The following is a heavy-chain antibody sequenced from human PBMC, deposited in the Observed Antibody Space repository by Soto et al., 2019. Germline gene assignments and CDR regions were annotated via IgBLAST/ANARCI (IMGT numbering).Heavy chain of an antibody. D-gene: IGHD3-10*01. CDR1: GGSISSSSYY. CDR3: ARYPGSQLLWFGESYGWFDP. CDR2: IYYSGST. V-gene: IGHV4-39*01. Sequence: QLQLQESGPGLVKPSETLSLTCTVSGGSISSSSYYWGWIRQPPGKGLEWIGSIYYSGSTYYNPSLKSRVTISVDTSNNQFSLKLSSVTAADTAVYYCARYPGSQLLWFGESYGWFDPWGQGTLVTVSS. J-gene: IGHJ5*02.